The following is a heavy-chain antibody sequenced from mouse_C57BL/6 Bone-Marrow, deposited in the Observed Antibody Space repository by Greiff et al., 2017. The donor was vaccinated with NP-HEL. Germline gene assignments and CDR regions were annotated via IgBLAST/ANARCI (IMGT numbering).Heavy chain of an antibody. D-gene: IGHD2-2*01. J-gene: IGHJ3*01. CDR1: GYTFTSYW. V-gene: IGHV1-64*01. Sequence: QVQLQQPGAELVKPGASVKLSCKASGYTFTSYWMHWVKQRPGQGLEWIGMIHPNSGSTNYNEKFKSKATLTVDKSSSTAYMQLNSLTSEDSAVYYCARWGYPRFAYWGQGTLVTVSA. CDR2: IHPNSGST. CDR3: ARWGYPRFAY.